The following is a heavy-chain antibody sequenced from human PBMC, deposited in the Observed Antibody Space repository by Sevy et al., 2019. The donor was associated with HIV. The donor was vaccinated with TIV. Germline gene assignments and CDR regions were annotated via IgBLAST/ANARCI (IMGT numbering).Heavy chain of an antibody. V-gene: IGHV3-30-3*01. D-gene: IGHD1-26*01. CDR1: GFTFSSYA. Sequence: GGSLRLSCAASGFTFSSYAMHWVRQAPGKGLEWVAVISYGGSNKYYADSVKGRFTISRDNSKNTLYLQMNSLRAEDTAVYYCARDSGSYKGGAFDIWGQGTMVTVSS. CDR2: ISYGGSNK. CDR3: ARDSGSYKGGAFDI. J-gene: IGHJ3*02.